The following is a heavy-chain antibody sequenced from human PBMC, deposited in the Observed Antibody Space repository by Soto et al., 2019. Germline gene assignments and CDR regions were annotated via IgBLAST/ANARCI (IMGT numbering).Heavy chain of an antibody. V-gene: IGHV3-53*01. CDR2: IYSGGST. Sequence: GGSLRLSCVASGFTVSSNYMSWVRQAPGKGLEWVSVIYSGGSTYYADSVKGRFTVSRDNSKNTLYLQMNSLRAEDTAVYYCVRDQDDSSDAFDIWGQGTMVTVSS. D-gene: IGHD3-3*01. CDR1: GFTVSSNY. J-gene: IGHJ3*02. CDR3: VRDQDDSSDAFDI.